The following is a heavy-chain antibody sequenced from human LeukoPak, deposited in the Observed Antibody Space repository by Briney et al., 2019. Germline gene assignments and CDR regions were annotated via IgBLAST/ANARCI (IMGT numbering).Heavy chain of an antibody. CDR3: AREGTV. CDR2: INSDGSTT. J-gene: IGHJ4*02. Sequence: GGSLRLSCAASGFTFSNYWMHWVRQAPGKGLVWVSRINSDGSTTTYADPVKGRFTISRDNPKNTLYLQMNSLRAEDTAVYYCAREGTVRGQGTLVTVSS. D-gene: IGHD4-11*01. CDR1: GFTFSNYW. V-gene: IGHV3-74*01.